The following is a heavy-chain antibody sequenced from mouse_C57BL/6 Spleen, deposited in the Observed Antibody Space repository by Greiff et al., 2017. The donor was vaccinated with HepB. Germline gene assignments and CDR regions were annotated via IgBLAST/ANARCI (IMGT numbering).Heavy chain of an antibody. D-gene: IGHD1-2*01. Sequence: EVKLVESGEGLVKPGGSLKLSCAASGFTFSSYAMSWVRQTPEKRLEWVAYISSGGDYIYYADTVKGRFTISRDNARNTLYLQMSSLKSEDTAMYYCTREGVTLRHWYFDVWGTGTTVTVSS. V-gene: IGHV5-9-1*02. J-gene: IGHJ1*03. CDR2: ISSGGDYI. CDR3: TREGVTLRHWYFDV. CDR1: GFTFSSYA.